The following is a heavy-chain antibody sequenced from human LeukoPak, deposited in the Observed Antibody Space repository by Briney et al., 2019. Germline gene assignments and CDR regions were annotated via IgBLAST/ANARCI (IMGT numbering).Heavy chain of an antibody. CDR2: IYCSGST. CDR3: ARRPPSYYGDYHFFDI. CDR1: GGSISSGGYY. Sequence: SETLSLTCTVSGGSISSGGYYWSWIRPHPGKGLEWIGYIYCSGSTYYNPSLKSRVTISVDTSKNQFSLKLSSVTAADTAVYYCARRPPSYYGDYHFFDIWGQGTMVTVSS. J-gene: IGHJ3*02. V-gene: IGHV4-31*03. D-gene: IGHD4-17*01.